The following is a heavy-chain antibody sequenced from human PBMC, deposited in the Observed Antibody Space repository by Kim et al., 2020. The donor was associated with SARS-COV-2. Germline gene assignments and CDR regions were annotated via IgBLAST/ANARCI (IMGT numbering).Heavy chain of an antibody. CDR1: GFTFSSYA. J-gene: IGHJ4*02. V-gene: IGHV3-23*01. Sequence: GGSLRLSCAASGFTFSSYAMGWVRRAPGRGLEWVSVMSGSGGSIYFAGSVKGRFTISRDNSKNTLYLQMNGLRAEDTAVYYCSKDFKGGCGNTGCSGGWTDYWGQGTLVTVSS. CDR3: SKDFKGGCGNTGCSGGWTDY. CDR2: MSGSGGSI. D-gene: IGHD2-2*01.